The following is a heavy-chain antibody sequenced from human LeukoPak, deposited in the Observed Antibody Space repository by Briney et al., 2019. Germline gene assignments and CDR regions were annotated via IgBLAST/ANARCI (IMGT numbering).Heavy chain of an antibody. CDR3: AKEGTASKPSDLDH. Sequence: GGSLRLSCAASGFTVSSNEMSWVRQAPGKGLEWVSSISGGSTYYADSRKGRFTISRDNSKNTLHLQMNSLRAEDTAVYYCAKEGTASKPSDLDHWGQGILVTVSS. CDR1: GFTVSSNE. V-gene: IGHV3-38-3*01. CDR2: ISGGST. J-gene: IGHJ4*02. D-gene: IGHD1/OR15-1a*01.